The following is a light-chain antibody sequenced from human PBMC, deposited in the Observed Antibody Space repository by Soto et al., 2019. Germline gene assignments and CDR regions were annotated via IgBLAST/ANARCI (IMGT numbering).Light chain of an antibody. V-gene: IGKV1-5*03. CDR2: KAS. J-gene: IGKJ1*01. CDR1: QTISSW. CDR3: QLANCYSEA. Sequence: DIQMTQSPSTLSASVGDRVIITCRASQTISSWLAWYKQKPGKAPKLLIYKASTLKSGVPSRFSGSGSGTEFTLTISSLQPDDFATYYCQLANCYSEAFGQGAKVDI.